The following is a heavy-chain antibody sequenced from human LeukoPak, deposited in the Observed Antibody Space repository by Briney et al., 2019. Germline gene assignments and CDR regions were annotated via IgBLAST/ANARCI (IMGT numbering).Heavy chain of an antibody. D-gene: IGHD4-17*01. V-gene: IGHV4-59*08. Sequence: SETLSLTCTVSGGSISSYYWSWIRQPPGKGLEWIGYIYYSGSTNYNPSLKSRVTISVDTSKNQFSLKLSSVTAADTAVYYCARLTTLTTDLNWFDPWGQGTLVTVSS. CDR3: ARLTTLTTDLNWFDP. CDR1: GGSISSYY. J-gene: IGHJ5*02. CDR2: IYYSGST.